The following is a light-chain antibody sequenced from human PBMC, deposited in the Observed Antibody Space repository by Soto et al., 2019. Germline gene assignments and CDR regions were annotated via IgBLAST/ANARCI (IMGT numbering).Light chain of an antibody. J-gene: IGKJ1*01. CDR1: QSIGNN. V-gene: IGKV3-15*01. Sequence: EIVMTQSPATLSVSPGARATLSCRASQSIGNNLAWYQQQPGQAPRLLIYGASTTASGIPARFSGSGSGTEFTLTISSLQSEDFAVYYCLHYKDWPRWTCGQGTKVDVK. CDR3: LHYKDWPRWT. CDR2: GAS.